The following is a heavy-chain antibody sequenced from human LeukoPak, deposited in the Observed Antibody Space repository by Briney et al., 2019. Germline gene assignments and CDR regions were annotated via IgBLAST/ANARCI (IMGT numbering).Heavy chain of an antibody. Sequence: SETLSLTCTVSGGSISSSSYYWGWIRQPPGKGLEWIGSIYYSGSTYHNPSLKSRVTISVDTSKNQFSLKLSSVTAADTAVYYCVARRYSSSWFDYWGQGTLVTVSS. J-gene: IGHJ4*02. CDR2: IYYSGST. D-gene: IGHD6-13*01. CDR3: VARRYSSSWFDY. V-gene: IGHV4-39*07. CDR1: GGSISSSSYY.